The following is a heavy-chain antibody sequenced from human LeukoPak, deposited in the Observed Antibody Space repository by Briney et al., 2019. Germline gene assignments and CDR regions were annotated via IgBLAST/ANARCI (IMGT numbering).Heavy chain of an antibody. D-gene: IGHD1-26*01. CDR2: ISNSGNS. Sequence: KPSETLSLTCTVSAGSINSGGYFWTWVRQHPGEGLEWNVYISNSGNSYYNPSLSSRVLISADSSKSTFSLKLSSVTAADTAVYYCAIYHSVSTYCPGVDFYGQGNLVTVSS. CDR3: AIYHSVSTYCPGVDF. V-gene: IGHV4-31*03. CDR1: AGSINSGGYF. J-gene: IGHJ4*02.